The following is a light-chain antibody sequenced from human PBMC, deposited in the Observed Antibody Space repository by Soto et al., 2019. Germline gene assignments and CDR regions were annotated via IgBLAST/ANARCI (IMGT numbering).Light chain of an antibody. CDR1: QTISNY. Sequence: DIQMTQSPSSLSASVGDRVTITCRASQTISNYLSWHQQRPGKAPNLLIYAASSLLGGVPSRFSGSGSGTDFTLTISSLQPEDFVTYYCQQSYSTPCTFGQGTKLEIK. CDR3: QQSYSTPCT. J-gene: IGKJ2*02. V-gene: IGKV1-39*01. CDR2: AAS.